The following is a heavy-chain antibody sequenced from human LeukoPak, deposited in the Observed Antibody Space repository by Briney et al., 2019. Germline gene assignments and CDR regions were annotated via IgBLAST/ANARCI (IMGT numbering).Heavy chain of an antibody. CDR3: ARGIRDYYGSGSYYNVNYYYYMDV. J-gene: IGHJ6*03. D-gene: IGHD3-10*01. CDR1: GGTLISYA. V-gene: IGHV1-69*01. Sequence: SVKVSCKASGGTLISYAISWVRQAPGQGLEWMGGIIPIFGTANYAQKFQGRVTITSDESTSTAYMELSSMRSEDTAVYYCARGIRDYYGSGSYYNVNYYYYMDVWGKGTTVTISS. CDR2: IIPIFGTA.